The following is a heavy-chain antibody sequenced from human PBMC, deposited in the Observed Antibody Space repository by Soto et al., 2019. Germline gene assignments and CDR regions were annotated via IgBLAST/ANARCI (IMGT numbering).Heavy chain of an antibody. CDR2: INHSGST. D-gene: IGHD4-17*01. Sequence: SETLSLTCAVYGGSFSGYYWSWIRQPPGKGLEWIGEINHSGSTNYNPSLKSRVTISVDTSKNQFSLKLSSVTAADTAVYYCARDLIGDYGAYLDYWGQGTLVTVSS. J-gene: IGHJ4*02. CDR3: ARDLIGDYGAYLDY. V-gene: IGHV4-34*01. CDR1: GGSFSGYY.